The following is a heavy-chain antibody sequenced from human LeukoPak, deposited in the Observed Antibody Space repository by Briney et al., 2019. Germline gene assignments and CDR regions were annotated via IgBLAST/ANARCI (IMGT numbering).Heavy chain of an antibody. V-gene: IGHV3-23*01. J-gene: IGHJ4*02. CDR1: VFTFSSYA. D-gene: IGHD2-2*01. CDR3: AKSSLGDTGAYQYFFDY. CDR2: ISDSGDST. Sequence: GGSLSLSCSASVFTFSSYAMRWVPQARGKGLEWVSAISDSGDSTYCADSVKGRFTISRDNSKNTLYLQMNSLRAEDTAVYYCAKSSLGDTGAYQYFFDYGGEGSLVTVS.